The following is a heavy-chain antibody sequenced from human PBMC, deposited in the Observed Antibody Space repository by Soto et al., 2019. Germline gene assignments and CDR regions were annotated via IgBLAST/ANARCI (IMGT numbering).Heavy chain of an antibody. D-gene: IGHD1-26*01. V-gene: IGHV3-33*01. CDR2: IWFDGSDK. CDR3: ARAMGATTPFDY. J-gene: IGHJ4*02. Sequence: GGSLRLSCAASGFIFSSYGMHWARQAPGKGLEWVAVIWFDGSDKYYADSVKGRFTISRDNSNNTLFLQMNSLRAEDTGVYYCARAMGATTPFDYWGQGTVVTVSS. CDR1: GFIFSSYG.